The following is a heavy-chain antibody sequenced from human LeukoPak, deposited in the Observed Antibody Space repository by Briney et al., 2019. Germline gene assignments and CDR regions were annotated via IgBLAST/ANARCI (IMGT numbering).Heavy chain of an antibody. CDR1: GGSISSGGYS. CDR2: IYHSGGT. J-gene: IGHJ4*02. CDR3: ARGPDYGAPDY. Sequence: SETLSLTCAVSGGSISSGGYSWSWIRQPPGKGLEWIGYIYHSGGTHYNPSLKSRVTISVDRSKNQFSLKLSSVTAADTAVYYCARGPDYGAPDYWGQGTLVTVSS. D-gene: IGHD4-17*01. V-gene: IGHV4-30-2*01.